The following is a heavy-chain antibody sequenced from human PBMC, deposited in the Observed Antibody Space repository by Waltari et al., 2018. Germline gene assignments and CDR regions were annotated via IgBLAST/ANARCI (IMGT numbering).Heavy chain of an antibody. CDR3: ARRANSGWRRNWFDP. CDR1: GGSFSGYY. D-gene: IGHD6-19*01. V-gene: IGHV4-34*01. J-gene: IGHJ5*02. CDR2: INHSGST. Sequence: QVQLQQWGAGLLKPSETLSLTCAVYGGSFSGYYWSWIRQPPGKGLEWIGEINHSGSTNYHPSLKSRVTISVDTSKNQFSLKLSSVTAADTAVYYCARRANSGWRRNWFDPWGQGTLVTVSS.